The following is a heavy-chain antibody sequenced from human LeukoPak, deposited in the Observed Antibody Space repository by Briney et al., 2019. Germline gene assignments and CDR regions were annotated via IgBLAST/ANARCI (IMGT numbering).Heavy chain of an antibody. CDR2: INAGNGNT. CDR3: ARDHYDFWSGYYTTPLSYNWFDP. CDR1: GYTFTSYA. Sequence: ASVKVSCKASGYTFTSYAMHWVRQAPGQRLEWMGWINAGNGNTKYSQKFRGRVTITRDTSASTAYMELSSLRSEDTAVYYCARDHYDFWSGYYTTPLSYNWFDPWGQGALVTVSS. V-gene: IGHV1-3*01. J-gene: IGHJ5*02. D-gene: IGHD3-3*01.